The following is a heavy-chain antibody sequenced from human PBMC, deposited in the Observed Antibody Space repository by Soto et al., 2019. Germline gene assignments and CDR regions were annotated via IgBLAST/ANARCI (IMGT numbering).Heavy chain of an antibody. CDR1: GFNFNTIS. V-gene: IGHV3-48*01. CDR2: ISGSGSTT. Sequence: EVLLVESGGGLVQPGGSPRLSCAASGFNFNTISMNWVRQAPGKGLEWLSFISGSGSTTDYADSVKGRFTISRDNAKDSLFLQMNSLRAEDTAVYYCATSFIRGQGAVVTVSS. J-gene: IGHJ4*02. CDR3: ATSFI.